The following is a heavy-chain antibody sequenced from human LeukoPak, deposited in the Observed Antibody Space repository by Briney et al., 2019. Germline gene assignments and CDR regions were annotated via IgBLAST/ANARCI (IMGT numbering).Heavy chain of an antibody. CDR3: ARYYDSSGRAPGALDI. Sequence: GGSLRLSCAASGLSVSNNYMSWVRQAPGKGLEWVSVIYSGGSTFYADSVKGRFTISRDNSKNTLYLQMNSLRAEDTAVYYCARYYDSSGRAPGALDIWGQGTMVTVSS. D-gene: IGHD3-22*01. CDR1: GLSVSNNY. J-gene: IGHJ3*02. V-gene: IGHV3-66*01. CDR2: IYSGGST.